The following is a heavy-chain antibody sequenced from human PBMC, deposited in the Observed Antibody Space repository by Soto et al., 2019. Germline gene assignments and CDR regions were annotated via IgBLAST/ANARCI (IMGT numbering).Heavy chain of an antibody. CDR3: ARAGYCSGANCYSYDY. Sequence: SETQSLTCTVSDGSVSSGSDYWSWIRQPPGKGLEWIGYIYYSGTTNYNPSLKSRVTISVDTSKNQFSLNLSSVTAADTAVYYCARAGYCSGANCYSYDYWGQGTLVTVSS. J-gene: IGHJ4*02. CDR2: IYYSGTT. D-gene: IGHD2-15*01. CDR1: DGSVSSGSDY. V-gene: IGHV4-61*01.